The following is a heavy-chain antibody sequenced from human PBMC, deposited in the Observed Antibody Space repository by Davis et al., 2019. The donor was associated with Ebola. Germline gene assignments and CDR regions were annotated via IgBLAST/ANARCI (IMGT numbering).Heavy chain of an antibody. CDR2: INPNSGGT. D-gene: IGHD2-2*01. Sequence: ASVPVSCKASGYTFTGYYMHWVRQAPGQGLEWMGWINPNSGGTNYAQKFQGWVTMTRDTSISTAYMELSRLRSDDTAVYYCARGGSSTHHYYYYYGMDVWGQGTTVTVSS. V-gene: IGHV1-2*04. CDR3: ARGGSSTHHYYYYYGMDV. CDR1: GYTFTGYY. J-gene: IGHJ6*02.